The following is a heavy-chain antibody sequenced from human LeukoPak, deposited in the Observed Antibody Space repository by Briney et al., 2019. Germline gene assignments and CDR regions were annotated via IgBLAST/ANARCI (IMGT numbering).Heavy chain of an antibody. J-gene: IGHJ5*02. CDR3: ARVHWFRKWFDP. Sequence: SQTLSLTCTVSGGSISSGDYYWSWIRQPPGKGLEWIGHIYYSGSTHYNPSLKSRVTISVDTSKNQFSLKLSSVTAADTAVYYCARVHWFRKWFDPWGQGTLVTVSS. CDR2: IYYSGST. D-gene: IGHD1-14*01. CDR1: GGSISSGDYY. V-gene: IGHV4-30-4*01.